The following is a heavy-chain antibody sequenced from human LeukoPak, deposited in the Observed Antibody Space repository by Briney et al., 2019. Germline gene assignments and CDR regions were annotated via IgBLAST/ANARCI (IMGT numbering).Heavy chain of an antibody. CDR2: INPNSGGT. CDR1: GYTFTGYY. CDR3: ARSFNDFWSGSDNWFDP. D-gene: IGHD3-3*01. J-gene: IGHJ5*02. V-gene: IGHV1-2*06. Sequence: GASVKVSCKASGYTFTGYYMHWVRQAPGQGLEWMGRINPNSGGTNYAQKFQGRVTMTRDTSISTAYMELSRLRSDDTAVCYCARSFNDFWSGSDNWFDPWGQGTLVTVSS.